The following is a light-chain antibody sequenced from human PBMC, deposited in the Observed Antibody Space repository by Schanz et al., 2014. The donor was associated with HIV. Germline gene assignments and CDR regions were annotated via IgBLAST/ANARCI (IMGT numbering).Light chain of an antibody. V-gene: IGLV1-44*01. CDR2: SNN. J-gene: IGLJ2*01. CDR1: SSNIGSNT. Sequence: QSVLTQPPSASGTPGQRVTISCSGSSSNIGSNTVNWYQQLPGTAPKLLIYSNNQRPSGVPDRFSGSKSGNTASLTISGLRAEDDADYYCISYTSDSVVFGGGTKLTVL. CDR3: ISYTSDSVV.